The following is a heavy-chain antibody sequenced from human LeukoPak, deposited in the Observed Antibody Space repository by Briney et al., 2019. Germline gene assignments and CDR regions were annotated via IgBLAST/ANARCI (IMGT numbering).Heavy chain of an antibody. CDR2: ISSSSSYI. CDR3: ARHSEVAVADPFDY. J-gene: IGHJ4*02. Sequence: GGSLRLSCAASGFTFSSYSMNWVRQAPGKGLEWVSSISSSSSYIYYADSVKGRFTISRDNAKNSLYLQMNSLRAEDTAVYYCARHSEVAVADPFDYWGQGTLVTVSS. CDR1: GFTFSSYS. V-gene: IGHV3-21*01. D-gene: IGHD6-19*01.